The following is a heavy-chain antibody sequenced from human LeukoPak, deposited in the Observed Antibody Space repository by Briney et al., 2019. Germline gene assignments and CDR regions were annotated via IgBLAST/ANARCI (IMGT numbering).Heavy chain of an antibody. CDR1: GYTFTGYY. J-gene: IGHJ4*02. D-gene: IGHD6-13*01. CDR3: ARDSTAARSYFDY. V-gene: IGHV1-2*02. Sequence: VASVKVSCKASGYTFTGYYMHWVRQAPGQGLEWMGWINPNSGGTNYAPKFQGRVTMTRDTSISTAYMELSRLRSDDTAVYYCARDSTAARSYFDYWGQGTLVTVSS. CDR2: INPNSGGT.